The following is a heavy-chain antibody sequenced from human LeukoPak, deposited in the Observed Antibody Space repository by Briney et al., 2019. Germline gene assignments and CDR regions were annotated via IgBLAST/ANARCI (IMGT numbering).Heavy chain of an antibody. CDR1: GYSFATSW. J-gene: IGHJ5*02. CDR2: IYPGDSNT. CDR3: ARHETDSSGYLTSWFDP. D-gene: IGHD6-19*01. V-gene: IGHV5-51*01. Sequence: GESLKISCKGSGYSFATSWIGWVRQMPGKGLEWMGIIYPGDSNTRYSPSFQGQVTISADKSISTAYLQWSSLKASDTAIYYCARHETDSSGYLTSWFDPWGQGTLVTVSS.